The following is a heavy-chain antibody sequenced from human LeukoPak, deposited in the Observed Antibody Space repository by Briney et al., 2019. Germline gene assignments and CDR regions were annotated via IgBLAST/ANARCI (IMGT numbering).Heavy chain of an antibody. J-gene: IGHJ4*02. CDR3: TRLSLTVVTAWAY. Sequence: PSETLSLTCTVSGGSISSGSYYWGWIRQPPGKGLEWIGSICYSGSTYYNPSLKSRVTISVDTSKNQFSLKLSSVTATDTAVYYCTRLSLTVVTAWAYWGQGTLVTVSS. CDR2: ICYSGST. V-gene: IGHV4-39*01. D-gene: IGHD4-23*01. CDR1: GGSISSGSYY.